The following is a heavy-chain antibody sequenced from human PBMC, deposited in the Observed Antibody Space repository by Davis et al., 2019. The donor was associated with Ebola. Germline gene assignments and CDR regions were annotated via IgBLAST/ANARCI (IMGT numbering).Heavy chain of an antibody. V-gene: IGHV4-34*01. CDR3: ARQIYYYYYYGMDV. D-gene: IGHD2-15*01. CDR1: GGSFSGYY. CDR2: INHSGST. Sequence: SETLSLTYAVYGGSFSGYYWSWIRQPPGKGLEWIGEINHSGSTNYNPSLKSRVTISVDTSKNQFSLKLSSVTAADTAVYYCARQIYYYYYYGMDVWGQGTTVTVSS. J-gene: IGHJ6*02.